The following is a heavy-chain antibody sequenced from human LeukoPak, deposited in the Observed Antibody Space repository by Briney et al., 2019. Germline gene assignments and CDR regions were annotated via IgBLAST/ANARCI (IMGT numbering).Heavy chain of an antibody. CDR2: ISPYNGNT. Sequence: GASVKVSCKASGYTFTSYGISWVRQAPGQGLEWLGWISPYNGNTNYAQKLQGRVTMTTDTSTSTAFMELRSLRSDDTAVYYCARDIWFGDFDYWGQGTRVTISS. D-gene: IGHD3-10*01. J-gene: IGHJ4*02. V-gene: IGHV1-18*01. CDR1: GYTFTSYG. CDR3: ARDIWFGDFDY.